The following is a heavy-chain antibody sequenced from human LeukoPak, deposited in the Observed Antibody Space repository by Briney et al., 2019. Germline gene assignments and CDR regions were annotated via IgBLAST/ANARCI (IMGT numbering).Heavy chain of an antibody. D-gene: IGHD6-13*01. CDR3: ARYPIAAAGTTI. CDR2: INHSGST. CDR1: GGSFSGYY. Sequence: SETLSLACAVYGGSFSGYYWSWIRQPPGEGLEWIGEINHSGSTNYNPSLKSRVTISVDTSKNQFSLKLSSVTAADTAVYYCARYPIAAAGTTIWGQGTMVTVSS. J-gene: IGHJ3*02. V-gene: IGHV4-34*01.